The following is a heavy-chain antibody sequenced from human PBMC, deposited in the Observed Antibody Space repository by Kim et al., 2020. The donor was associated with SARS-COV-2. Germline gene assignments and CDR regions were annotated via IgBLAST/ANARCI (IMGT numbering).Heavy chain of an antibody. CDR3: ARGGVRGAISLPFDY. V-gene: IGHV3-53*04. Sequence: GGSLRLSCAASGFTVSSNYMSWVRQAPGKGLEWVSVIYSGGSTYYADSVKGRFTISRHNSKNTLYLQMNSLRAEDTAVYYCARGGVRGAISLPFDYWGQGTLVTVSS. D-gene: IGHD3-10*01. CDR2: IYSGGST. CDR1: GFTVSSNY. J-gene: IGHJ4*02.